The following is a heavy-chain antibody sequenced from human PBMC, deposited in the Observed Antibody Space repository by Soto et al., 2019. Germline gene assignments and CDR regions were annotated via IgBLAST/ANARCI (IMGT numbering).Heavy chain of an antibody. CDR2: ISGSGGST. CDR1: GFTFSSYA. CDR3: AKMAVVYYYGMDV. V-gene: IGHV3-23*01. D-gene: IGHD2-2*01. J-gene: IGHJ6*02. Sequence: SLSCAASGFTFSSYAMSWVRQAPGKGLEWVSAISGSGGSTYYADSVKGRFTISRDNSKNTLYLQMNSLRAEDTAVYYCAKMAVVYYYGMDVWGQGTTVTVSS.